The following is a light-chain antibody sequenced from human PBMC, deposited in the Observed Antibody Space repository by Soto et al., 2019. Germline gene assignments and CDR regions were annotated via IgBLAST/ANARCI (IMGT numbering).Light chain of an antibody. J-gene: IGLJ1*01. CDR1: SSGIRDYNY. Sequence: QSALTQPASVSGSPGQSITISCTGTSSGIRDYNYVSWYQQLPGNAPKLIMYEVSNRPSGISNRFSGSKSGNTASLTISGLQVEDEADYYCSSKRPDFFGTGTKVTVL. CDR2: EVS. V-gene: IGLV2-14*01. CDR3: SSKRPDF.